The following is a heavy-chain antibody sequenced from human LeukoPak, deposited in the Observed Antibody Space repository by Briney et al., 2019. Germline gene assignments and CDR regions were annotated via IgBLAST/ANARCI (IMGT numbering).Heavy chain of an antibody. Sequence: PGGSLRLSCAASGFTFSSYSMSWVRQAPGKGLEWVSSISTSTSYRYYADSVKGRFTISRDNAKNSLYLQMNSLRAEDTAVYYCARDGVTGGSCLDYWGQGTLVTVSS. J-gene: IGHJ4*02. CDR3: ARDGVTGGSCLDY. CDR2: ISTSTSYR. V-gene: IGHV3-21*01. CDR1: GFTFSSYS. D-gene: IGHD2-15*01.